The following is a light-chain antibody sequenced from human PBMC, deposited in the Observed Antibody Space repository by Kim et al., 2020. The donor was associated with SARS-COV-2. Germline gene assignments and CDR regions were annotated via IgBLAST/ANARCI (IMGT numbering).Light chain of an antibody. J-gene: IGLJ7*01. CDR3: QSYDSSLAV. V-gene: IGLV6-57*01. Sequence: NFMLTQPHSVSESPGKTVTISCTRSSGSIASNYVQWYQQRPGRPPLTVIYEDNQRPSGVPDRFSGSIDSSSNSASLTISGLKTEDEADYYCQSYDSSLAVFGGGTQLTVL. CDR1: SGSIASNY. CDR2: EDN.